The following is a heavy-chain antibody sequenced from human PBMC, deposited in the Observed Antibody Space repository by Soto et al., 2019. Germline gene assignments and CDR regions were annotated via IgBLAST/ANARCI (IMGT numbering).Heavy chain of an antibody. CDR1: GGTFSSYT. V-gene: IGHV1-69*02. Sequence: GASVKVSCKASGGTFSSYTISWVRQAPGQGLEWMGRIIPILGIANYAQRFQGRVTITADKSTSTAYMELSSLRSEDTAVYYCAKGGRQWLVTSDFNYWGQGALVTVSS. J-gene: IGHJ4*02. CDR3: AKGGRQWLVTSDFNY. D-gene: IGHD6-19*01. CDR2: IIPILGIA.